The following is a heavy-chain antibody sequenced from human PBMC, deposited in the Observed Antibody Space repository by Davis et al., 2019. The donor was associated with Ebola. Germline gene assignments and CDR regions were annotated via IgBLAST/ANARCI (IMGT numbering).Heavy chain of an antibody. D-gene: IGHD2-15*01. CDR2: INHSGST. CDR3: ASGSSGGSYFGYYYYGMDV. CDR1: GGSFSGYY. V-gene: IGHV4-34*01. Sequence: MPSETLSPTCAVYGGSFSGYYWSWIRQPPGKGLEWIGEINHSGSTNYNPSLKSRVTISVDTSKNQFSLKLSSVTAADTAVYYCASGSSGGSYFGYYYYGMDVWGQGTTVTVSS. J-gene: IGHJ6*02.